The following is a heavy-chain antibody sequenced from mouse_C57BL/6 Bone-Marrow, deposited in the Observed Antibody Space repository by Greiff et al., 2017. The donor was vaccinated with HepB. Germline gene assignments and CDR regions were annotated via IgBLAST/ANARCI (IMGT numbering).Heavy chain of an antibody. V-gene: IGHV14-4*01. CDR3: TTPITTVVGFDY. J-gene: IGHJ2*01. CDR1: GFNIKDDY. D-gene: IGHD1-1*01. Sequence: EVQLQQSGAELVRPGASVKLSCTASGFNIKDDYMHWVKQRPEQGLEWIGWIDPENGDTEYASKFQGKATITADTSSNTAYLQLSSLTSEDTAVYYCTTPITTVVGFDYWGQGTTLTVSS. CDR2: IDPENGDT.